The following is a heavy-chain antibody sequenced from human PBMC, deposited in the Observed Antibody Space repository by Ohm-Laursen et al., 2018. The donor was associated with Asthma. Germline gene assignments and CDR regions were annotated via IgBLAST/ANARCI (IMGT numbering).Heavy chain of an antibody. CDR3: AKELVVPGTAQYVMDV. Sequence: SLRLSCAASGFTFNRYAVSWVRQAPGKGLEWVSTISGGGGGTYTDSVKGRFTISRDNSKNTLYLQMNSLRAEDTALYYCAKELVVPGTAQYVMDVWGQGTTVTVSS. J-gene: IGHJ6*02. V-gene: IGHV3-23*01. CDR1: GFTFNRYA. CDR2: ISGGGGGT. D-gene: IGHD2-15*01.